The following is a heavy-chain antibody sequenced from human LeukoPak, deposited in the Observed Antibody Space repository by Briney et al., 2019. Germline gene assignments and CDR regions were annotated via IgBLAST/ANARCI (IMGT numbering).Heavy chain of an antibody. Sequence: ASVKVSCKASGYTFTSYGISWVRQAPGQGREWMGWTSAYNGNTNYAQKLQGRVTMTTDTSTSTAYMELRSLRSDDTAVYYCATITVDGSFDYWGQGTLVTVSS. CDR2: TSAYNGNT. J-gene: IGHJ4*02. D-gene: IGHD4-23*01. CDR1: GYTFTSYG. V-gene: IGHV1-18*01. CDR3: ATITVDGSFDY.